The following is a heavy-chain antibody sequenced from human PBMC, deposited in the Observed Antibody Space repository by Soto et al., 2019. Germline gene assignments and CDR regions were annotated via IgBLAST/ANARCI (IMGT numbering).Heavy chain of an antibody. CDR3: ARRYYYGSGRYYYGMDV. D-gene: IGHD3-10*01. CDR2: IFHSGTT. CDR1: GEYISNGYY. V-gene: IGHV4-38-2*01. Sequence: PSETLSLTCAVSGEYISNGYYWAWIRQPPGKWLEWIGSIFHSGTTYYNPSIKSRVTISVDTSKNQFSLKLSSVTAADTAVYYCARRYYYGSGRYYYGMDVWGQGTTVTVSS. J-gene: IGHJ6*02.